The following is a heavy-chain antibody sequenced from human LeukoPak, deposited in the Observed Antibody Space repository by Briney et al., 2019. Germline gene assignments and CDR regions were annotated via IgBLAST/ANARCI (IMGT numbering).Heavy chain of an antibody. CDR2: INSDGSST. CDR1: GFTFSSYW. V-gene: IGHV3-74*01. J-gene: IGHJ5*01. CDR3: ASDRNSNNWFFY. Sequence: GGSLRLSCAASGFTFSSYWMHWVRQVPGKGLVWVSRINSDGSSTTYADSVKGRFTISRDNAKNTPYLQMNTLRAEDTAIYYCASDRNSNNWFFYWGQGTLVTVSS. D-gene: IGHD6-13*01.